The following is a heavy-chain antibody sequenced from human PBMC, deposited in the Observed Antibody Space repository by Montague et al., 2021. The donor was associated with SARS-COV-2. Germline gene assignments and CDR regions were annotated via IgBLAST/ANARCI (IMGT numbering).Heavy chain of an antibody. CDR1: GGSLSGYY. CDR2: INHSGST. CDR3: ARGSTVTHY. Sequence: SETLSLTCAVHGGSLSGYYWSWIRQPPGKGLEWIGEINHSGSTNYNPSLKSRVTISVDTSKNQFSLKLSSVTAADTAVYYCARGSTVTHYWGQGTLVTVSS. J-gene: IGHJ4*02. V-gene: IGHV4-34*01. D-gene: IGHD4-17*01.